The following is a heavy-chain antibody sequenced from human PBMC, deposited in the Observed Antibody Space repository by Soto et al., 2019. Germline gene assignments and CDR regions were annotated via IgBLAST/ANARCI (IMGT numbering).Heavy chain of an antibody. CDR3: ARGSYYGSGSYHAGMDV. D-gene: IGHD3-10*01. J-gene: IGHJ6*02. V-gene: IGHV1-69*12. Sequence: QVQLVQSGAEVKKPGSSVKVSCKASGGTFSSYAISWVRQAPGQGLEWMGGIIPIFGTANYAQKFQGRVTITADESTRTDYMELSSLRSEDTAVYYCARGSYYGSGSYHAGMDVWGQGTTVTVSS. CDR2: IIPIFGTA. CDR1: GGTFSSYA.